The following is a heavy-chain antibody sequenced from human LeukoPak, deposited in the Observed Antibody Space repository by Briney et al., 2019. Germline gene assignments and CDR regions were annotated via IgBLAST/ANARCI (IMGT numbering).Heavy chain of an antibody. D-gene: IGHD3-22*01. Sequence: SGTLSPTCAVSGGSISSSNWWSWVRQPPGKGLEWIGEIYHSGSTNYNPSLKSRVTISVDKSKNQFSLKLSSVTAADTAVYYCARERDYYDKGPYDYWGQGTLVTVSS. V-gene: IGHV4-4*02. J-gene: IGHJ4*02. CDR3: ARERDYYDKGPYDY. CDR2: IYHSGST. CDR1: GGSISSSNW.